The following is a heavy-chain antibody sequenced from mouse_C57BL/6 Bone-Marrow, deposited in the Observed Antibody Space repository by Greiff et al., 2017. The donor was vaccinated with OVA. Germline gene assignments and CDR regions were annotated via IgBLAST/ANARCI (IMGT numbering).Heavy chain of an antibody. J-gene: IGHJ1*03. V-gene: IGHV1-69*01. D-gene: IGHD1-1*01. Sequence: QVHVKQPGAELVMPGASVKLSCKASGYPFTSYWMHWVKQRPGQGLEWIGEIDPSDSYTNYNQKFKGKSPLTVDKSSSTAYMQLSSLTSEDSAVYYCARWNYGSSDWDCDVWGTGTTGTVSS. CDR1: GYPFTSYW. CDR2: IDPSDSYT. CDR3: ARWNYGSSDWDCDV.